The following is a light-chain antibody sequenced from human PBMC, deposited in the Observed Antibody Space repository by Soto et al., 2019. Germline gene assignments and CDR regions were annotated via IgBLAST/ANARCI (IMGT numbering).Light chain of an antibody. V-gene: IGKV3-15*01. Sequence: EVVVTQSPDIVSVSPGESVTLFCRTSQSVSTHVAWYQQKPGQAPRLLISDAVSRATGVSDRVSGSGSGTDFTLTITSLQSEDLGLYYCQQHQYWPPQTFGRGTRVEIK. CDR1: QSVSTH. CDR3: QQHQYWPPQT. J-gene: IGKJ4*02. CDR2: DAV.